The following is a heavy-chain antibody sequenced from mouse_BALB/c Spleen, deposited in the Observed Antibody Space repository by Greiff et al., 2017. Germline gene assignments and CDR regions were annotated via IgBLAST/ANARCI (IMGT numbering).Heavy chain of an antibody. CDR3: ARLGDYGNWVLDY. CDR2: ILPGSGST. V-gene: IGHV1-9*01. CDR1: GYTFSSYW. D-gene: IGHD2-1*01. J-gene: IGHJ2*01. Sequence: QVHVKQSGAELMKPGASVKISCKATGYTFSSYWIEWVKQRPGHGLEWIGEILPGSGSTNYNEKFKGKATFTEDTSSNTAYMQLSSLTSEDSAVYYCARLGDYGNWVLDYWGQGTTLTVSS.